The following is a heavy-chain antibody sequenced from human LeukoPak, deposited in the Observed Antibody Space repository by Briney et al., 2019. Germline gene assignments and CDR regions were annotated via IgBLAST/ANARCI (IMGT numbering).Heavy chain of an antibody. Sequence: NPSETLSLTCTVSGGSISSYYWSWIRQPPGKGLEWIGYIYYSGSTNYNPSLKSRVTISVDTSKNQFSLKLSSVTAADTAVYYCARNRDGYNSFDYWGQGTLVTVSS. D-gene: IGHD5-24*01. CDR1: GGSISSYY. V-gene: IGHV4-59*01. CDR3: ARNRDGYNSFDY. CDR2: IYYSGST. J-gene: IGHJ4*02.